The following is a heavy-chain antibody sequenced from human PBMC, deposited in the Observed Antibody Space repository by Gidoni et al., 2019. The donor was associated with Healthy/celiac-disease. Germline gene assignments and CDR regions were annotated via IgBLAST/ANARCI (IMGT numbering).Heavy chain of an antibody. CDR1: AGTFRSYA. V-gene: IGHV1-69*01. Sequence: QLQLEQSVAEVQHPGSSVQVSCQASAGTFRSYAISWVRQAPGQGLEWMGGIIPIFGTANDAQKFQGRVTITADESTSTAYMELSSLRSEDTAVYYCARVAAGPNYWYFDLWGRGTLVTVSS. D-gene: IGHD6-13*01. CDR2: IIPIFGTA. CDR3: ARVAAGPNYWYFDL. J-gene: IGHJ2*01.